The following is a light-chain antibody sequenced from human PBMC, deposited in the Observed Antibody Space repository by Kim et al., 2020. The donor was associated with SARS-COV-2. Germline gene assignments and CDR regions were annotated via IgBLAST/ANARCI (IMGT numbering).Light chain of an antibody. Sequence: GQSITMSCTGTSSAVGGYNYVSWYQQHPGEAPKLMIYDVNKRPSGVSNRFSGSKSGNAASLTISGLQAEDEADYYCSSYTSITTGVFGGGTQLTVL. CDR1: SSAVGGYNY. CDR2: DVN. J-gene: IGLJ3*02. CDR3: SSYTSITTGV. V-gene: IGLV2-14*04.